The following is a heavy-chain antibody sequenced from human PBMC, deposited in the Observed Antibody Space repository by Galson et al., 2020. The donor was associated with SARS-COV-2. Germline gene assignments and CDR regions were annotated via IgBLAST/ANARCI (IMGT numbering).Heavy chain of an antibody. CDR3: ARGGYSSSWSLTELDP. Sequence: SVKVSCKASGGTFSSYAISWVRQAPGQGLEWMGGIIPIFGTANYAQKFQGRVTITADESTSTAYMELSSLRSEDTAVYYCARGGYSSSWSLTELDPWGQGTLVTVSS. V-gene: IGHV1-69*13. J-gene: IGHJ5*02. CDR1: GGTFSSYA. CDR2: IIPIFGTA. D-gene: IGHD6-13*01.